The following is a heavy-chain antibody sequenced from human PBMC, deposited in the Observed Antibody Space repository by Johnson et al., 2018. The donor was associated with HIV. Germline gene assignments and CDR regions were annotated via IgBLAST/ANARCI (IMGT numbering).Heavy chain of an antibody. D-gene: IGHD3-10*01. V-gene: IGHV3-43D*03. CDR3: AKDYEWFGEFVDAFDI. CDR2: ISWDGGST. Sequence: VQLVESGGGLVQPGGSLRLSCAASGFTFSSYWMHWVRQAPGKGLEWVSLISWDGGSTYYADSVKGRFTISRDNSKNSLYLQMNSLRAEDTAVYYCAKDYEWFGEFVDAFDIWGQGTMVTVSS. J-gene: IGHJ3*02. CDR1: GFTFSSYW.